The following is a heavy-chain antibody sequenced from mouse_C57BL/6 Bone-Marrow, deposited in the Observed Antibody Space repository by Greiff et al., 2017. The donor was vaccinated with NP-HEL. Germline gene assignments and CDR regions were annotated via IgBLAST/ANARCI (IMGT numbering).Heavy chain of an antibody. V-gene: IGHV3-8*01. CDR3: ARSPLWLRRNYYAMDY. CDR2: ISPSGST. D-gene: IGHD2-2*01. Sequence: EVKLMESGPGLVKPSQSLSLTCSASGYSFTSYYWNWIRKFPGNKLEYMGYISPSGSTSYYPSPKSRNSITRDTSKNQYYLQLNSVTTEDTATYYCARSPLWLRRNYYAMDYWGQGTSVTVSS. CDR1: GYSFTSYY. J-gene: IGHJ4*01.